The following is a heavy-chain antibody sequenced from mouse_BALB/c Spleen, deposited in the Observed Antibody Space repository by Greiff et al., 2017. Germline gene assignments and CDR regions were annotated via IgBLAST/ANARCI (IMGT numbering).Heavy chain of an antibody. V-gene: IGHV2-9*02. Sequence: VQRVESGPGLVAPSQSLSITCTVSGFSLTSYGVHWVRQPPGKGLEWLGVIWAGGSTNYNSALMSRLSISKDNSKSQVFLKMNSLQTDDTAMYYCARAYYDYDYAMDYWGQGTSVTVSS. CDR2: IWAGGST. D-gene: IGHD2-4*01. CDR1: GFSLTSYG. J-gene: IGHJ4*01. CDR3: ARAYYDYDYAMDY.